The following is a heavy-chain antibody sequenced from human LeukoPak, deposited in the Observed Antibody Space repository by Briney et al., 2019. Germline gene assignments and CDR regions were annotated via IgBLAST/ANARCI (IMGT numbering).Heavy chain of an antibody. Sequence: SETLSLTCTVSGGSISSYYWSWLRQPAGKGLEWIGRIYTSGSTNYNPSLKSRVTMSLDTSKNQFSLKLSSVTAADTAVYYCAGGYSYGLGHYYYMDVWGKGTTVTVSS. D-gene: IGHD5-18*01. CDR1: GGSISSYY. CDR2: IYTSGST. V-gene: IGHV4-4*07. J-gene: IGHJ6*03. CDR3: AGGYSYGLGHYYYMDV.